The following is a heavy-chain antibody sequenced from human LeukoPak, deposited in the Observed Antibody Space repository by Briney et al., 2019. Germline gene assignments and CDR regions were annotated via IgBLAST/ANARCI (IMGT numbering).Heavy chain of an antibody. J-gene: IGHJ4*02. CDR3: ARDSGSYYFTFDY. Sequence: GGSLRLSCAASGFTFSSYGMHWVRQDPGKGLEWVAVIWYDGSNKYYADSVKGRFTISRDNSKNTLYLQMNSLRAEDTAVYYCARDSGSYYFTFDYWGQGTLVTVSS. D-gene: IGHD1-26*01. V-gene: IGHV3-33*01. CDR1: GFTFSSYG. CDR2: IWYDGSNK.